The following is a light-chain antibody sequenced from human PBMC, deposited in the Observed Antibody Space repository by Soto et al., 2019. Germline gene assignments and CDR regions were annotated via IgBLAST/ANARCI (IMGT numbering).Light chain of an antibody. J-gene: IGLJ3*02. Sequence: QSVLTQPPSVSGAPGQRVTISCTGSSSNIGTGYDVHWYHQLPGTAPKLLIYGNTNRPSGVPDRFSGSKSGTSASLAITGLQAEYEADYYCQSWDSSLSGVVFGGGTQLTVL. V-gene: IGLV1-40*01. CDR2: GNT. CDR3: QSWDSSLSGVV. CDR1: SSNIGTGYD.